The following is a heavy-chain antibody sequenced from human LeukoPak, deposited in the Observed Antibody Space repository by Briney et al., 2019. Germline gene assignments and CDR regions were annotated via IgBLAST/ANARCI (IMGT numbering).Heavy chain of an antibody. D-gene: IGHD6-13*01. CDR2: MYYSGST. V-gene: IGHV4-39*02. CDR3: ARSMYSTNADS. Sequence: PSETLSLTCTVSGGSISSSRYFWGWIRQPPGKGREWIGSMYYSGSTYYNPSLKSRVTISVDTSKNHLSLRLSSVTAADTAVYYCARSMYSTNADSWGQGTLVTVSS. CDR1: GGSISSSRYF. J-gene: IGHJ4*02.